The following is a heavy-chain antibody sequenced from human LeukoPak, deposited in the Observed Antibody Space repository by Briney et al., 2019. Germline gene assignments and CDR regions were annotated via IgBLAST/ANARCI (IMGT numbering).Heavy chain of an antibody. V-gene: IGHV3-30*18. CDR3: AKEKYRGYSYGSGDY. Sequence: GGSLRLSCAASGSTFSSYAMHWVRQAPGKGLEWVAVISNDGTKKYYADSVKGRFTVSKDNSKNTLYLQMSSLRPEDTAVYYCAKEKYRGYSYGSGDYWGQGTLVTVSS. D-gene: IGHD5-18*01. CDR1: GSTFSSYA. J-gene: IGHJ4*02. CDR2: ISNDGTKK.